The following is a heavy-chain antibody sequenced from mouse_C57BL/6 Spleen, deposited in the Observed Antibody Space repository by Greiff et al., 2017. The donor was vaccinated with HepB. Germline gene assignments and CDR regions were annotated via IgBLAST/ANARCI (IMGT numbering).Heavy chain of an antibody. CDR3: ARHGAYDGYSFAY. V-gene: IGHV2-6-1*01. CDR2: IWSDGST. J-gene: IGHJ3*01. CDR1: GFSLTSYG. D-gene: IGHD2-3*01. Sequence: QVQLQQSGPGLVAPSQSLSITCTVSGFSLTSYGVHWVRQPPGKGLEWLVVIWSDGSTTYNSALKSRLSISKDNSKSQVFLKMNSLQTDDTAMYYCARHGAYDGYSFAYWGQGTLVTVSA.